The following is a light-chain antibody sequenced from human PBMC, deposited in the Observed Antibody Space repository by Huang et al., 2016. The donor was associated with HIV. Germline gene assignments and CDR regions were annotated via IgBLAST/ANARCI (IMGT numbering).Light chain of an antibody. J-gene: IGKJ3*01. Sequence: IQLTQSPSPLSASVGDRVTITCRSSQDISSNLAWYQQKPGKAPNLLIYAASTLESGVPSRFSGSGSGTDFTLTINNLQPEDFATYYCLHLNNYPGTFGPGTNVDV. CDR1: QDISSN. V-gene: IGKV1-9*01. CDR2: AAS. CDR3: LHLNNYPGT.